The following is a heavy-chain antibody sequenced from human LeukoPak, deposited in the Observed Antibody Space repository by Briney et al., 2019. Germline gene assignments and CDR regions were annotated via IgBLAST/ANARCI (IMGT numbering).Heavy chain of an antibody. CDR2: INHSGST. CDR1: GGSFSGYY. V-gene: IGHV4-34*01. CDR3: ARTFRSGSYYRPFDY. Sequence: PSETLSLTCAVYGGSFSGYYWSWIRQPPGKGLEWIGEINHSGSTNYNPSLKSRVTISVDTSKNQFSLKLSSVTAADTAVYYCARTFRSGSYYRPFDYWGQGTLVTVSS. D-gene: IGHD3-10*01. J-gene: IGHJ4*02.